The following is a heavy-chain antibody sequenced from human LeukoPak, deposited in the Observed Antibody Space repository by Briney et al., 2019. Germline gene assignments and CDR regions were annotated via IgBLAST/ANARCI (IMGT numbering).Heavy chain of an antibody. CDR1: AGSISSSNW. Sequence: SETLSLTCSVSAGSISSSNWWSWVRQSPVKGLEWIGEIYLYGTTNYNPSLKSRVTMSVDRSKNQFSLQLSSVTAADTAVYYCARQKWEQQGRDYYFNGLDVWGPGTTVTVSS. CDR2: IYLYGTT. D-gene: IGHD1-26*01. J-gene: IGHJ6*02. CDR3: ARQKWEQQGRDYYFNGLDV. V-gene: IGHV4-4*02.